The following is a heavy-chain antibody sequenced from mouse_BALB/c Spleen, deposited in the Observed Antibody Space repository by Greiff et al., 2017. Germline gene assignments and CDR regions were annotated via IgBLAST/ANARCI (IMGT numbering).Heavy chain of an antibody. V-gene: IGHV2-6-7*01. Sequence: VQLKESGPGLVAPSQSLSITCTVSGFSLTGYGVNWVRQPPGKGLEWLGMIWGDGSTDYNSALKSRLSISKDNSKSQVFLKMNSLQTDDTARYYCAREYGNYGAWCAYWGQGTLVTVSA. CDR3: AREYGNYGAWCAY. CDR1: GFSLTGYG. CDR2: IWGDGST. J-gene: IGHJ3*01. D-gene: IGHD2-10*02.